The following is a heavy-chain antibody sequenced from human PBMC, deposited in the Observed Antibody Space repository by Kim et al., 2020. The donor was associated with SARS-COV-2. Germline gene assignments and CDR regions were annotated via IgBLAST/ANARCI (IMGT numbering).Heavy chain of an antibody. CDR1: GFTFSDFG. Sequence: GGSLRLSCTASGFTFSDFGMHWVRQAPGKGLEWVSFISKDGSNTYHAESVKGRFTISRDTSENSLYLQMSNLRVEDTAVYYCARAGPSYYYYMDVWGKGTTVTVSS. CDR2: ISKDGSNT. J-gene: IGHJ6*03. V-gene: IGHV3-30*03. CDR3: ARAGPSYYYYMDV.